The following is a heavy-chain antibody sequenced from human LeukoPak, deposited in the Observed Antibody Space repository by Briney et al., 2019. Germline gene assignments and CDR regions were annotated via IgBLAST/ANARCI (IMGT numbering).Heavy chain of an antibody. D-gene: IGHD5-18*01. J-gene: IGHJ4*02. CDR3: ARDLGYSMQAFDY. Sequence: PGGSLRLSCAASGFTFSDYYMSWIRQAPGKGLEWVSYISSSSSYTNYADSVKGRFTIYRDNAKNSLYLQMNSLRAEDTAVYYCARDLGYSMQAFDYWGQGTLVTVSS. CDR2: ISSSSSYT. V-gene: IGHV3-11*06. CDR1: GFTFSDYY.